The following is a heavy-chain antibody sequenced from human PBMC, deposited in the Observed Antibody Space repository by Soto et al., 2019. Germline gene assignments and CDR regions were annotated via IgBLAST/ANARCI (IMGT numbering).Heavy chain of an antibody. CDR1: GYTFTRYG. CDR3: AMVDVYVTPSPQDV. J-gene: IGHJ6*02. CDR2: INTYNGNT. V-gene: IGHV1-18*01. Sequence: QVQLVQSGAEVKNPGASVKVSGKASGYTFTRYGIGWARQAPGQGLEWMGWINTYNGNTNYAQNVQGRVTLTTDTSTSTADMELRSLRSNDTAIYYCAMVDVYVTPSPQDVWGQGTTVIVSS. D-gene: IGHD3-16*01.